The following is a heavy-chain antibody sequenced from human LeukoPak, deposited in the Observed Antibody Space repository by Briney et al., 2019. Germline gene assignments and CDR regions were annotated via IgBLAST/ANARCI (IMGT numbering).Heavy chain of an antibody. CDR2: IIPIFGTA. D-gene: IGHD4-11*01. V-gene: IGHV1-69*01. J-gene: IGHJ5*02. Sequence: ASVKVSCKASGGTFSSHAISWVRQAPGQGLEWMGGIIPIFGTANYAQKFQGRVTITADESTSTAYMELSSLRSEDTAVYYCARGDYSNYPDWFDPWGQGTLVTVSS. CDR1: GGTFSSHA. CDR3: ARGDYSNYPDWFDP.